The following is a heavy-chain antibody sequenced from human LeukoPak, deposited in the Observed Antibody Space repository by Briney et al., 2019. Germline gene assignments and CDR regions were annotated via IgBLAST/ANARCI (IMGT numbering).Heavy chain of an antibody. D-gene: IGHD1-26*01. J-gene: IGHJ4*02. CDR3: ARLTVTTGSYHFDY. Sequence: ASVKVSCKASGYTFASYGISWVRQAPGQGLEWMGWISAYNGYTNYAQKLQGRVTMTTDTSTSTAHMELRSLRADDTAVYYCARLTVTTGSYHFDYWGQGTLVTVSS. CDR1: GYTFASYG. CDR2: ISAYNGYT. V-gene: IGHV1-18*01.